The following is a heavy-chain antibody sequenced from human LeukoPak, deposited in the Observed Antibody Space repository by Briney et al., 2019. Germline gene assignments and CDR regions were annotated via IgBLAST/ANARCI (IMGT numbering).Heavy chain of an antibody. CDR1: GGTFSSYA. Sequence: ASVKVSCKASGGTFSSYAISWVRQAPGQGLEWMGWISAYNGNTNYAQKLQGRVTMTTDTSTSTAYMELRSLRSDDTAVYYCARDQGIAVAGTPFDYWGQGTLVTVSS. J-gene: IGHJ4*02. CDR3: ARDQGIAVAGTPFDY. CDR2: ISAYNGNT. D-gene: IGHD6-19*01. V-gene: IGHV1-18*01.